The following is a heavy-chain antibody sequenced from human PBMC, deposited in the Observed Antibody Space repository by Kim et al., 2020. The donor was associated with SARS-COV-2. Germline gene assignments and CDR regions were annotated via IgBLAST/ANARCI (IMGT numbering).Heavy chain of an antibody. CDR2: MSTSGSTI. D-gene: IGHD6-19*01. J-gene: IGHJ5*02. V-gene: IGHV3-48*03. CDR3: ARDRGRSGWTGWCDT. CDR1: GLTFSSSE. Sequence: GGSLRLSCAASGLTFSSSEMNWVRQAPGKGLEWVSYMSTSGSTIYYADSVKGRFTISRDNAKNSLYLQMNSLRAEDTAVYYCARDRGRSGWTGWCDTWGQATLVTVSS.